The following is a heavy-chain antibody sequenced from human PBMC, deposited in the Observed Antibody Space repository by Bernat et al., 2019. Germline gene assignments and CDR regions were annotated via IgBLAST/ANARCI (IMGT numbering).Heavy chain of an antibody. CDR3: AREGGVVLAQPVYAFDV. V-gene: IGHV3-48*03. D-gene: IGHD2-8*02. J-gene: IGHJ3*01. Sequence: EEQLVESGGGLVQPGGSLRLSCAASGFTFSSFEMNWFRQAPGKGLGWVSYISGRGSTIYADSVKGRFTISRDNAENSLYLQMTSLRAEDTAVYYCAREGGVVLAQPVYAFDVWGQGTMVTVSS. CDR2: ISGRGSTI. CDR1: GFTFSSFE.